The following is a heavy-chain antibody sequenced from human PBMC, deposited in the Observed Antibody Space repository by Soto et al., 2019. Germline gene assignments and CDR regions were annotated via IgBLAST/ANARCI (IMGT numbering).Heavy chain of an antibody. V-gene: IGHV4-59*01. CDR2: IYYSGST. CDR3: AREWLTIFDY. J-gene: IGHJ4*02. CDR1: GGSISSYY. D-gene: IGHD4-4*01. Sequence: SETLSLTCTVSGGSISSYYWSWIRQPPGKGLEWIGYIYYSGSTNYNPSLKSRVTISVDTSKNQFSLKLSSVTAADTAVYYCAREWLTIFDYWGQGTLVTVSS.